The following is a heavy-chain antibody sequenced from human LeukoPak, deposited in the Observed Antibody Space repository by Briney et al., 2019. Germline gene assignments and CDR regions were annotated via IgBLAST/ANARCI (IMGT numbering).Heavy chain of an antibody. CDR2: IYPGDSDT. V-gene: IGHV5-51*01. J-gene: IGHJ4*02. CDR1: GYTFTSYW. D-gene: IGHD3-10*01. Sequence: PGESLKISCKTSGYTFTSYWIAWVRQMPGKGLEWMGIIYPGDSDTGYSPSFQGQVTISADKSISTAHLQWSSLTASDTAMYYCARVDGSGTYYYTFDYWGQGTLVTVS. CDR3: ARVDGSGTYYYTFDY.